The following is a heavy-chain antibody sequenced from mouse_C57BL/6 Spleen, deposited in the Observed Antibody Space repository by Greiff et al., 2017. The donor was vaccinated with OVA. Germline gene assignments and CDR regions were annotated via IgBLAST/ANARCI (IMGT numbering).Heavy chain of an antibody. V-gene: IGHV1-80*01. CDR1: GYAFSSHW. D-gene: IGHD3-3*01. J-gene: IGHJ2*02. CDR2: IYSGDGDT. CDR3: ARQGWDHFDY. Sequence: VQLQQSGAELVKPGASVKISRKAFGYAFSSHWMNWVKQRPGKGLEWVGQIYSGDGDTNYNGKFKGKATLTADKTSSTAYMQLSSLTSEDSAVYFCARQGWDHFDYWGQGTSLTVSS.